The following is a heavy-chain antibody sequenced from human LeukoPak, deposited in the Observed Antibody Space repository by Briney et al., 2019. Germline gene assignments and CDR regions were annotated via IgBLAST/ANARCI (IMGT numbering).Heavy chain of an antibody. Sequence: GESLRLSCAASGFTFRNSGMHWVRQALAKGLEWVAFIRHDGSIIYYADSVKGRFTISRDNSKNTLYLQMNSLRAEDTAVYYCAKDVNTGGDYFDHWGQGTLVTVFS. CDR1: GFTFRNSG. D-gene: IGHD1-14*01. CDR3: AKDVNTGGDYFDH. V-gene: IGHV3-30*02. J-gene: IGHJ4*02. CDR2: IRHDGSII.